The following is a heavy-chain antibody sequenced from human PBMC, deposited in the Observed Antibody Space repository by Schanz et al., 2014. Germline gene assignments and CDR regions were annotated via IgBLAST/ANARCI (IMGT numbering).Heavy chain of an antibody. CDR1: GYTFTNHY. CDR2: ISPNSGDT. CDR3: ARENKDYDSILNKFFHYGLDL. V-gene: IGHV1-2*06. Sequence: QVQVIQSGPEVKKPGASVKVSCKASGYTFTNHYLHWVRQAPGQGLEWMGRISPNSGDTHSAQKFQGRVTMTWDRSISTANMELSRLRSDDTAVYYCARENKDYDSILNKFFHYGLDLWGQGTTVTVSS. J-gene: IGHJ6*02. D-gene: IGHD3-3*02.